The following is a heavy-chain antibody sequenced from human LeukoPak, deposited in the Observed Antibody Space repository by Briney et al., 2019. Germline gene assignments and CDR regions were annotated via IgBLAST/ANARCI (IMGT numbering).Heavy chain of an antibody. CDR1: GFTFSTYW. CDR3: ARAPSEIGGYYPEYFRH. D-gene: IGHD3-22*01. Sequence: GGSLRLSCAASGFTFSTYWMHWVRQAPGKGLVWDSRIKSDGGTNYADSVKGRFTIPRDNAKKTVSLQMNSLRPEDTGVYYCARAPSEIGGYYPEYFRHWGQGTLVTVSS. J-gene: IGHJ1*01. CDR2: IKSDGGT. V-gene: IGHV3-74*01.